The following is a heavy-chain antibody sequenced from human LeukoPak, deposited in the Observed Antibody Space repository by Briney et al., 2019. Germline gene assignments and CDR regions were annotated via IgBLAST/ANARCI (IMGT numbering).Heavy chain of an antibody. V-gene: IGHV1-46*01. D-gene: IGHD3-3*01. CDR1: GYTFTSYY. CDR3: ARDERQGPYYDFWSGYPN. J-gene: IGHJ4*02. Sequence: ASVKVSCKASGYTFTSYYMHWVRQAPGQGLEWMGIINPSGGSTSCAQKFQGRVTMTRDASTSTVYMELSSLRSEDTAVYYCARDERQGPYYDFWSGYPNWGQGTLVTVSS. CDR2: INPSGGST.